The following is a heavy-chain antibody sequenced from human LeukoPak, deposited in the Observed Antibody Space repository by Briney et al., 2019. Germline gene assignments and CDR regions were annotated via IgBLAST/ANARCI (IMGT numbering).Heavy chain of an antibody. Sequence: GRSLRLSCAASGFTLTKTGMRRISQAPGKGLEWVAVISYDGRNIYYADSVKGRFTVSREDSKNTLYLQRNSLRPEDTAVYFCAKHLGKWTPQGLFDVGGRGTTVTVSS. V-gene: IGHV3-30*18. D-gene: IGHD3-10*02. CDR3: AKHLGKWTPQGLFDV. CDR1: GFTLTKTG. J-gene: IGHJ6*02. CDR2: ISYDGRNI.